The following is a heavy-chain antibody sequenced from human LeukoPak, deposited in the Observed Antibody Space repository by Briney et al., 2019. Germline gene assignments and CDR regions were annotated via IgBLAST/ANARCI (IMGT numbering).Heavy chain of an antibody. V-gene: IGHV4-61*02. Sequence: SETLSLTCTVSGGSISSGSYYWSWIRQPAGKGLEWIGRIYTSGSTNYNPSPKSRVTISVDTSKNQFSLKLSSVTAADTAVYYCARAAVLVSGSWYVFDYWGQGTLVTVSS. CDR3: ARAAVLVSGSWYVFDY. CDR2: IYTSGST. J-gene: IGHJ4*02. CDR1: GGSISSGSYY. D-gene: IGHD6-13*01.